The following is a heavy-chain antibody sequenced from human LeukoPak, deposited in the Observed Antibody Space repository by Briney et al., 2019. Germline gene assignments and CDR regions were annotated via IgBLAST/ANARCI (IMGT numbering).Heavy chain of an antibody. J-gene: IGHJ4*02. CDR1: GFTFSHYP. CDR3: ARDRRYYFDY. V-gene: IGHV3-30*01. Sequence: GRSLRLSCAASGFTFSHYPMHWVRQAPGKGLEWLAVISYDSNYRYYADSVKGRFTISRGNSNNTLYLQIDSLRPEDTAMYFYARDRRYYFDYWGQGTLVTVSS. CDR2: ISYDSNYR.